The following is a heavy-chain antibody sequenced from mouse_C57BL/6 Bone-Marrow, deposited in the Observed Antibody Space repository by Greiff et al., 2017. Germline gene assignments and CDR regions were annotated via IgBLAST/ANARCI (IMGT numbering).Heavy chain of an antibody. CDR1: GYTFTSYW. V-gene: IGHV1-72*01. CDR3: ERGRGYGYDDA. D-gene: IGHD2-2*01. J-gene: IGHJ2*01. CDR2: IYPNSGGT. Sequence: QVQLQQPGAELVKPGASVKMSCKASGYTFTSYWMHWVKQRPGRGLEWIGKIYPNSGGTKYNEKFKSKATLTVDKPSSTAYMQLSSLTSEDSAVYYCERGRGYGYDDAWGQGTTLTVSS.